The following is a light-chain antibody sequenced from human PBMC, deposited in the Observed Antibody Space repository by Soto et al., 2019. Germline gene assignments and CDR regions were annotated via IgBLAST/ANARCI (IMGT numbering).Light chain of an antibody. Sequence: QSALTQPPSASGSPGQSVTISCTGTNSDVGGYDVVSWYQHHPGKAPKLMIYEVNKRPSGVPDRFSGSKSGNTASLTVSGLQAEDEASYYCSSFAGSNNVLFGGGTQLTVL. CDR3: SSFAGSNNVL. V-gene: IGLV2-8*01. J-gene: IGLJ7*01. CDR2: EVN. CDR1: NSDVGGYDV.